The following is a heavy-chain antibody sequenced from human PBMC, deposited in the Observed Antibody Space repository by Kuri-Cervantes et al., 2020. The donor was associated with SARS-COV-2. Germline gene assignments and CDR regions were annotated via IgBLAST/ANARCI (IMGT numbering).Heavy chain of an antibody. Sequence: SCTVSGGSISSGDYYWSWIRQPPGKGLEWIGYIYYSGSTYYNPSLKSRVTISVDTSKNQFSLKLNSVTAADTATYYCARRPGQSVGFDYWGQGTLVTVSS. CDR2: IYYSGST. CDR1: GGSISSGDYY. CDR3: ARRPGQSVGFDY. V-gene: IGHV4-30-4*08. D-gene: IGHD2-15*01. J-gene: IGHJ4*02.